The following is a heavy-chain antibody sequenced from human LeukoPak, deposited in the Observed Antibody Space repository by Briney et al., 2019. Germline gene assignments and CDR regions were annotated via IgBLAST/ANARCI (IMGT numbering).Heavy chain of an antibody. D-gene: IGHD6-19*01. CDR1: GFTFSSYA. Sequence: QPGRSLRLSCAASGFTFSSYAMHWVRQAPGKGLEWVAVISYDGSNKYYADSVKGRFTISRDNSKNTLYLQMNSLRAEDTAVCYCARGGWFGIAVAGPFDYWGQGTLVTVSS. CDR3: ARGGWFGIAVAGPFDY. CDR2: ISYDGSNK. V-gene: IGHV3-30*04. J-gene: IGHJ4*02.